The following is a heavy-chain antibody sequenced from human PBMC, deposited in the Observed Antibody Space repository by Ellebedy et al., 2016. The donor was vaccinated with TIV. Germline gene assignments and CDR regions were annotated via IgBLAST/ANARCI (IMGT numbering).Heavy chain of an antibody. CDR3: ARNQRLRGVNGWFDP. V-gene: IGHV4-59*08. CDR2: MYYSGGT. Sequence: MPSETLSLTCTVSGGSISANYWSWIPQAPGKGLEWIGYMYYSGGTIFNPSLKSRVTISIDTSKNQFSLKLSSVTAADTAVYYCARNQRLRGVNGWFDPWGQGTLVTVSS. D-gene: IGHD3-10*01. J-gene: IGHJ5*02. CDR1: GGSISANY.